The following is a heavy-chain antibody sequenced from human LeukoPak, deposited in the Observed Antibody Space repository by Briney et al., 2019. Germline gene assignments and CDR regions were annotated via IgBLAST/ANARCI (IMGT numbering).Heavy chain of an antibody. J-gene: IGHJ4*02. D-gene: IGHD3-22*01. CDR1: GFTFSSYS. CDR3: ASPAYYYDSSGYSPRNFDY. Sequence: GGSLRLSCAASGFTFSSYSMNWVRQAPGKGLEWVSSISSSSSYIYYADSVKGRFTISRDNAKNSLYLQMNSLRAKDTAVYYCASPAYYYDSSGYSPRNFDYWGQGTLVTVSS. V-gene: IGHV3-21*01. CDR2: ISSSSSYI.